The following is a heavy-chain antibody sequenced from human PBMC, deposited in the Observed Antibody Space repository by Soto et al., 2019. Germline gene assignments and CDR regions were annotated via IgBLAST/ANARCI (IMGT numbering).Heavy chain of an antibody. V-gene: IGHV4-39*01. D-gene: IGHD3-3*01. Sequence: QLQLQESGPGLVKPSETLSLTCTVSGGSISSSSYYWGWIRQPPGKGLEWIGSIYYSGSTYYNPSLKSRVTISVDTSKNQFSLKLSSVTAADTAVYYCARQTLRGVVIRAYYGMDVWGQGTTVTVSS. CDR2: IYYSGST. CDR3: ARQTLRGVVIRAYYGMDV. CDR1: GGSISSSSYY. J-gene: IGHJ6*02.